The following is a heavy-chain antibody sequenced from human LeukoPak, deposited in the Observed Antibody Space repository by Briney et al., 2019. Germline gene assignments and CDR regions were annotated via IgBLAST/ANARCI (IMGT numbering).Heavy chain of an antibody. Sequence: ASVKVSCKASGYTFTSYGISWVRQAPGRGLEWMGWISAYNGNTNYAQKLQGRVTMTTDASTSTAYMELRSLRSDDTAVYYCARWFGELLGNWFDPWGQGTLVTVSS. V-gene: IGHV1-18*01. D-gene: IGHD3-10*01. CDR1: GYTFTSYG. CDR2: ISAYNGNT. J-gene: IGHJ5*02. CDR3: ARWFGELLGNWFDP.